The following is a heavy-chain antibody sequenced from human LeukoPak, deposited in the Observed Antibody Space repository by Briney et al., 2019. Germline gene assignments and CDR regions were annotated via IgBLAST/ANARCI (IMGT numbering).Heavy chain of an antibody. CDR2: IYTSGST. CDR1: GGSISSGSYY. V-gene: IGHV4-61*02. Sequence: SETPSLTCTVSGGSISSGSYYWSWIRQPAGKGLEWIGRIYTSGSTNYNPSLKSRVTISVDTSKNQFSLKLSSVTAADTAVYYCARDFPSNYYFDYWGQGTLVTVSS. CDR3: ARDFPSNYYFDY. J-gene: IGHJ4*02.